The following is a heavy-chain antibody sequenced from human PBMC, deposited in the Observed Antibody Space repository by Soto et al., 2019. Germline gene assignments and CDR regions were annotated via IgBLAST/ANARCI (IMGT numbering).Heavy chain of an antibody. CDR3: AKVTGRLERLYDYYYYMDV. D-gene: IGHD1-1*01. J-gene: IGHJ6*03. Sequence: GGSLRLSCAASGFTFSSYAMSWVRQAPGKGLEWVSAISGSGGSTYYADSVKGRFTISRDNSKNTLYLQMNSLRAEDTAVYYCAKVTGRLERLYDYYYYMDVWGKGTTVTVSS. CDR2: ISGSGGST. V-gene: IGHV3-23*01. CDR1: GFTFSSYA.